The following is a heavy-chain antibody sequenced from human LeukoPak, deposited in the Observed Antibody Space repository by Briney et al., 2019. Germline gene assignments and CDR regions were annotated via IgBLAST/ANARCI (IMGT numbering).Heavy chain of an antibody. V-gene: IGHV1-2*02. J-gene: IGHJ4*02. CDR3: ARDGGDFLSGYYRAQDYHFDY. Sequence: ASVKVSCKASGYIFTGYYMYWVRQAPGQGLEWMGWVNPNSGGTNYAQKFQGRVTMTRDTSISTAYMELSRLRSDDTDVYYCARDGGDFLSGYYRAQDYHFDYSGQGTLVTVSS. CDR1: GYIFTGYY. CDR2: VNPNSGGT. D-gene: IGHD3-3*01.